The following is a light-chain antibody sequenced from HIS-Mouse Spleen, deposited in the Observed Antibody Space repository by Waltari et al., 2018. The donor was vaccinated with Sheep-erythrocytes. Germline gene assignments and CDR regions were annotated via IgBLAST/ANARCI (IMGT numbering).Light chain of an antibody. CDR2: GAS. CDR1: QSVSSSY. J-gene: IGKJ3*01. Sequence: EIVLTQSPGTLSLSRGERATLPCRASQSVSSSYLAWYQQKPGQAPRLLIYGASSRATGIPDRFSGSGSGTDFTLTISRLEPEDFAVYYCQQYGSSPFTFGPGTKVDIK. V-gene: IGKV3-20*01. CDR3: QQYGSSPFT.